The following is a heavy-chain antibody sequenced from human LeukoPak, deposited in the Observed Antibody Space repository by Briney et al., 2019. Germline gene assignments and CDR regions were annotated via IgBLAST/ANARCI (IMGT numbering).Heavy chain of an antibody. Sequence: SETLSLTCTVSGGSISRGGYYWSWIRQPPGKGLEWNGYIYHSGSTYYNPSLKSRVTISVDRSKNQFSLKLSSVTAADTAVYYCARGVIGSSALFDYWGQGTLVTVSS. CDR3: ARGVIGSSALFDY. J-gene: IGHJ4*02. D-gene: IGHD6-6*01. V-gene: IGHV4-30-2*01. CDR1: GGSISRGGYY. CDR2: IYHSGST.